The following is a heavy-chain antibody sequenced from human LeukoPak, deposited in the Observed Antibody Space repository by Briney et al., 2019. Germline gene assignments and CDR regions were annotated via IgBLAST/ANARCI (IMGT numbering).Heavy chain of an antibody. D-gene: IGHD3-16*01. Sequence: GGSLRLSCAASGFNFDNYWMSWVRQAPGKGLEWVANIKEDGGEKYYLDSVKGRFTISGDNAKNSLYLQMNSLRAEDTAVYFCAVYWGSWGQGTLVTVSS. V-gene: IGHV3-7*01. CDR2: IKEDGGEK. CDR3: AVYWGS. CDR1: GFNFDNYW. J-gene: IGHJ5*02.